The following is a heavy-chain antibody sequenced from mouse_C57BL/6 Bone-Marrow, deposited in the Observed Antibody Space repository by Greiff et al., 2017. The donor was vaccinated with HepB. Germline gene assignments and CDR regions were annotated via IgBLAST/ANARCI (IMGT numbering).Heavy chain of an antibody. J-gene: IGHJ3*01. CDR3: TRESYYYGSSLAWFAY. D-gene: IGHD1-1*01. CDR1: GFTFSSYA. V-gene: IGHV5-9-1*02. Sequence: EVKLVESGEGLVKPGGSLKLSCAASGFTFSSYAMSWVRQTPEKRLEWVAYISSGGDYIYYADTVKGRFTISRDNARNTLYLQMSSLKSEDTAMYYFTRESYYYGSSLAWFAYWGQGTLVTVSA. CDR2: ISSGGDYI.